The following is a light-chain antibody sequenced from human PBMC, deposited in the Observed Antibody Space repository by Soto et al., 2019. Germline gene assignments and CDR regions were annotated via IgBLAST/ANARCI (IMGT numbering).Light chain of an antibody. Sequence: IVLTQSPGTLSLPPGERATLSCRASQSVDSNYLAWYQQRPGQAPRLLIHGASSRATGIPDRFSGSGSGTDFTLTISRLEPEDFAVYYCLHYGFLWYTVGQGTNLEIK. J-gene: IGKJ2*01. CDR2: GAS. V-gene: IGKV3-20*01. CDR3: LHYGFLWYT. CDR1: QSVDSNY.